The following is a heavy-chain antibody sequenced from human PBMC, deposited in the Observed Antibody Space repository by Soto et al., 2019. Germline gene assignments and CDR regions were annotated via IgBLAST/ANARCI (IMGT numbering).Heavy chain of an antibody. CDR3: ASSMSGHSSWYSYYYYGMDV. D-gene: IGHD6-13*01. V-gene: IGHV3-48*04. CDR2: ISSSGSTI. J-gene: IGHJ6*02. Sequence: VQLVESGGGVVQPGRSLRLSCAASGFTFSSYGMHWVRQAPGKGLEWVSYISSSGSTIYYADSVKGRFTISRDNAKNSLYLQMNNLRAEDTAVYYCASSMSGHSSWYSYYYYGMDVWGQGTTVTVSS. CDR1: GFTFSSYG.